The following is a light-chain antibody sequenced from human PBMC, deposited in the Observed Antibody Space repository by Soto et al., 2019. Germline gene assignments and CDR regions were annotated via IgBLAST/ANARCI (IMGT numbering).Light chain of an antibody. CDR3: SSYSSSSTLV. Sequence: QSVLTQPASVSGSPGQSITIACTGTSSDFGGYKYVSWYQQHPGKAPKLMIYEVSNRPSGVSNRFSGSKSGNTASLTISGLQAEDEADYYCSSYSSSSTLVFGTGTKLTVL. J-gene: IGLJ1*01. CDR2: EVS. V-gene: IGLV2-14*01. CDR1: SSDFGGYKY.